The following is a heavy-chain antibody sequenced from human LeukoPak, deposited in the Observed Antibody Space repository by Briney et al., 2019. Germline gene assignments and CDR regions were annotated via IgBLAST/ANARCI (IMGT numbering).Heavy chain of an antibody. CDR2: INHSGST. J-gene: IGHJ6*03. D-gene: IGHD3-3*01. Sequence: RSSETLSLTCAVYGGSFSGYYWSWIRQPPGKGLEWIGEINHSGSTNYNPSLKSRVTISVDTSKNQFSLKLSSVTAADTAVYYCARVSWYYDFWSSYYMDVWGKGTTVTVSS. V-gene: IGHV4-34*01. CDR3: ARVSWYYDFWSSYYMDV. CDR1: GGSFSGYY.